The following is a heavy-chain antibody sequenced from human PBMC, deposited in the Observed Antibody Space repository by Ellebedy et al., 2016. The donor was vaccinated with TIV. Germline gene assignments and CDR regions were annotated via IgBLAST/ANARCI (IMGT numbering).Heavy chain of an antibody. CDR1: GFTFSSYA. V-gene: IGHV3-23*01. Sequence: PGGSPRLSCAASGFTFSSYAMSWVRQAPGKGLEWVSAISGSGGRTDYADSVKGRFTISRDNDQKSVYLHMSSLTTEDTAVYYCARDSRHGGADTFYNYGLDVWGHGTTVTVAS. J-gene: IGHJ6*02. D-gene: IGHD1-26*01. CDR3: ARDSRHGGADTFYNYGLDV. CDR2: ISGSGGRT.